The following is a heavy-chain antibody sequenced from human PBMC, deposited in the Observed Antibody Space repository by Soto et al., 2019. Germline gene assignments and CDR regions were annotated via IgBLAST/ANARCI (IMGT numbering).Heavy chain of an antibody. Sequence: QVQLVESGGGVVQPGRSLRLSCAASGFTFSSYAMHWVRQAPGKGLEWVAVISYDGSNKYYADSVKGRFTISRDNSKNTLYLQMNGLRAEDTAVYYCARARWLQIVGYWGQGTLVTVSS. CDR2: ISYDGSNK. CDR1: GFTFSSYA. J-gene: IGHJ4*02. D-gene: IGHD5-12*01. V-gene: IGHV3-30-3*01. CDR3: ARARWLQIVGY.